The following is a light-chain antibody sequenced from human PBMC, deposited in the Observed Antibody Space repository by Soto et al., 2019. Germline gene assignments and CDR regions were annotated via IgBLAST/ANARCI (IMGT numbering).Light chain of an antibody. V-gene: IGKV1-27*01. CDR3: QKYNSPAT. Sequence: DIQMTQSPSSLSASVGDRVTITCRASQGISNYLAWYQQKPGNVPKLLIYAASTLQSGVPSRFSGSGSGKDSTLTSSSMHHEDVATYYCQKYNSPATFGQGTKVEIK. CDR2: AAS. J-gene: IGKJ1*01. CDR1: QGISNY.